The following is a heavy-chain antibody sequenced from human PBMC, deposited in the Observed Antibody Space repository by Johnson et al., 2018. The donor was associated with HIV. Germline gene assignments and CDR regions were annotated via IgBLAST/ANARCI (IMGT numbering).Heavy chain of an antibody. CDR1: ALSFSGYA. CDR3: ALSGGAAAYDAFDI. V-gene: IGHV3-30*04. D-gene: IGHD6-13*01. CDR2: VSYDSSNK. Sequence: QVQLVESGGGLVEPGGSLRLSCTSALSFSGYAMHWVRQAPGKGLEWVAVVSYDSSNKYYADSVKGRFTISRDNSKNTLYLQMNRLRAEDTAVYYCALSGGAAAYDAFDIWGQGTMVTVSS. J-gene: IGHJ3*02.